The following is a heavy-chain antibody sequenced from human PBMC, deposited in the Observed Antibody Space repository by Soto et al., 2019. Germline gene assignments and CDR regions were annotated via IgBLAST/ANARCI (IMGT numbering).Heavy chain of an antibody. CDR3: AKDPRYDSCGYYYYYYYYGMDV. J-gene: IGHJ6*02. CDR2: ISYDGSNK. V-gene: IGHV3-30*18. D-gene: IGHD3-22*01. Sequence: GVSLRLSCAASGFTFSSYGMHWVRQAPGKGLEWVAVISYDGSNKYYADSVKGRFTISRDNSKNTLYLQMNSLRAEDTAVYYCAKDPRYDSCGYYYYYYYYGMDVWGQGTTVTVS. CDR1: GFTFSSYG.